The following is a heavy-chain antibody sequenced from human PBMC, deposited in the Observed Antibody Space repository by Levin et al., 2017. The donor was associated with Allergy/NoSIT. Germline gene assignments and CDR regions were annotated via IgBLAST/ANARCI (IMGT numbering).Heavy chain of an antibody. V-gene: IGHV4-59*01. Sequence: SETLSLTCTVSGGSISSYYWSWIRQPPGKGLEWIGYIYYSGSTNYNPSLKSRVTISVDTSKNQFSLKLSSVTAADTAVYYCARGTDIVATIGDEIFDYWGQGTLVTVSS. CDR2: IYYSGST. CDR1: GGSISSYY. D-gene: IGHD5-12*01. CDR3: ARGTDIVATIGDEIFDY. J-gene: IGHJ4*02.